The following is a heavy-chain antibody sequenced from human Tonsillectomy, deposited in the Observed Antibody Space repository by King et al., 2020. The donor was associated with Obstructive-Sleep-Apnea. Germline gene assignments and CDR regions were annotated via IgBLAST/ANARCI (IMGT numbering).Heavy chain of an antibody. CDR2: IWSDGSNK. CDR3: AKARDTAMVYCDY. D-gene: IGHD5-18*01. CDR1: GFTFSSYG. Sequence: VQLVESGGGVVQPGRSLRLSCAASGFTFSSYGMHWVRQAPGKGLEWVAVIWSDGSNKYYADSVKGRFTISRDNSKNTLYLQMNSLRAEDTAVYYCAKARDTAMVYCDYCGQGTLVTVSS. V-gene: IGHV3-33*06. J-gene: IGHJ4*02.